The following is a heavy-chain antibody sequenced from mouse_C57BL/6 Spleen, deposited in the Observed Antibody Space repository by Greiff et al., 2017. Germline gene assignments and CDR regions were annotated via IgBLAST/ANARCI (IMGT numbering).Heavy chain of an antibody. CDR2: IWRGGST. Sequence: VQVVESGPGLVQPSQSLSITCTVSGFSLTSYGVHWVRQSPGKGLEWLGVIWRGGSTDYNAAFMSRLSINKDNSKSPVFFKMNSLQADDTAIYYCAKNDDGATGYFDYWGQGTTLTVSS. CDR1: GFSLTSYG. D-gene: IGHD2-3*01. CDR3: AKNDDGATGYFDY. V-gene: IGHV2-5*01. J-gene: IGHJ2*01.